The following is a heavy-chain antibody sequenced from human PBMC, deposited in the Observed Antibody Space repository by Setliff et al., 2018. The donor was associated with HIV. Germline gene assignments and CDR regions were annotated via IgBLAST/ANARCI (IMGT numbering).Heavy chain of an antibody. V-gene: IGHV3-30*19. D-gene: IGHD1-26*01. Sequence: GGSLRLSCAASGFTFSSYGMHWVRQGPGKGLEWVAVISFDGSNKYYADSVKGRFTVSRDNAKNSLYLQMNSLRAEDMALYYCAKGTGGGTYVSNYYMDVWGKGTTVTVSS. CDR3: AKGTGGGTYVSNYYMDV. J-gene: IGHJ6*03. CDR2: ISFDGSNK. CDR1: GFTFSSYG.